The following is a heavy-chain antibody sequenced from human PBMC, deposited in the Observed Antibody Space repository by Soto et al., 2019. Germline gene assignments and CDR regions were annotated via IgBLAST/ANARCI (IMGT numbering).Heavy chain of an antibody. CDR2: ISYDGRNK. CDR3: AREIERLLGY. Sequence: QVQLVESGGGVVQPGRSLRLSCAASGFTFSSYAMHWVRQAPGKGLEGVAVISYDGRNKYYADSVKGRFTISRDNSKNTLYLQMNSLRAEDTAVYYCAREIERLLGYWGQGTLVTVSS. CDR1: GFTFSSYA. D-gene: IGHD3-3*01. V-gene: IGHV3-30*04. J-gene: IGHJ4*02.